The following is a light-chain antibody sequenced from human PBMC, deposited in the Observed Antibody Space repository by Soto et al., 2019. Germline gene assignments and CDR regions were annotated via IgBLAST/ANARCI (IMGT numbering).Light chain of an antibody. CDR3: AAWDDSLNGPV. V-gene: IGLV2-8*01. J-gene: IGLJ3*02. CDR2: EVN. Sequence: QSVLTQPPSASGSPGQSVAISCTGTSSDVGGYNYVSWYQQHPGKAPKLMIYEVNKRPSGVPDRFSGSRSGASASLAISGLRSEDEADYHCAAWDDSLNGPVFGGGTKLTVL. CDR1: SSDVGGYNY.